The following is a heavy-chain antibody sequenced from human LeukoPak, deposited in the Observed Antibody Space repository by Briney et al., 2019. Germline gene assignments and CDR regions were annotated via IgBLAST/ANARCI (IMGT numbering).Heavy chain of an antibody. Sequence: GGSLRLSCSASGFTFGRYTMHWVRQAPGKGLEYVSGTTDTGDSTYYADSVKGRFTISRDNSKNTLFLQVSSLRVEDTAVYYCVKDLAGTYSFDYWGQGTLVTVSS. CDR3: VKDLAGTYSFDY. V-gene: IGHV3-64D*06. J-gene: IGHJ4*02. D-gene: IGHD3-10*01. CDR2: TTDTGDST. CDR1: GFTFGRYT.